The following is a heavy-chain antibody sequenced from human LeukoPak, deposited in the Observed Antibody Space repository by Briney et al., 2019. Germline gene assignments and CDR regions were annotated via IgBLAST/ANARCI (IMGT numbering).Heavy chain of an antibody. CDR2: LYYSGST. CDR3: ARHVGSGSDQYYYYYMDV. J-gene: IGHJ6*03. D-gene: IGHD1-26*01. V-gene: IGHV4-39*01. Sequence: SETLSLTCTVSGGSISSGGYYWGWIRQPPGKGLEWIGSLYYSGSTYYNPSLKSRVTTSVDTSKNQFSLKLSSVTAADTAVYYCARHVGSGSDQYYYYYMDVWGKGTTVTVSS. CDR1: GGSISSGGYY.